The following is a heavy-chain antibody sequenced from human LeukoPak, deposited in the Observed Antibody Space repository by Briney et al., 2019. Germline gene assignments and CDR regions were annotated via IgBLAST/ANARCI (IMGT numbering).Heavy chain of an antibody. D-gene: IGHD3-22*01. CDR3: ARPYYDSGGYSSDAFDI. CDR2: IFYSGGT. J-gene: IGHJ3*02. Sequence: SETLSLTCTVSGGSFSPYYWSWIRQAPGKGLEWIGYIFYSGGTNYNPSLKSRVTISVDTSKKQFSLKLRSVTAADTAVYYCARPYYDSGGYSSDAFDIWGHGTKVTVSS. CDR1: GGSFSPYY. V-gene: IGHV4-59*01.